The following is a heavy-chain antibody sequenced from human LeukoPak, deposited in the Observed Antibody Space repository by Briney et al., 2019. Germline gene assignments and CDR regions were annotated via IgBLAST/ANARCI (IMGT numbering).Heavy chain of an antibody. Sequence: GGSLRLSCAASGFTFSSYGMHWVRQVPGKGLEWVAFIRYDGSNKYYADSVKGQFTISRDNSKSTLYLQMNSLRGEDTAVYYCAKRDDYSWGADYWGQGTLVTVSS. D-gene: IGHD4-11*01. CDR3: AKRDDYSWGADY. V-gene: IGHV3-30*02. CDR1: GFTFSSYG. CDR2: IRYDGSNK. J-gene: IGHJ4*02.